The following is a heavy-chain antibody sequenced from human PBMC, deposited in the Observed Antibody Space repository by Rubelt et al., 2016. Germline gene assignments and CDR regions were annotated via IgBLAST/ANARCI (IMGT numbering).Heavy chain of an antibody. V-gene: IGHV1-24*01. J-gene: IGHJ6*02. CDR1: GYALTALS. Sequence: QVQLVQSGAEVKKPGASVKVSCQVSGYALTALSMHWVRQAPGQGLEWMGGFDPEDGETIYEQKLQGRVTMTEDTSTDTDYMGMSSLRSEDTAVYYCARIPTLQTDVWGQGTTVTVSS. CDR3: ARIPTLQTDV. D-gene: IGHD4-11*01. CDR2: FDPEDGET.